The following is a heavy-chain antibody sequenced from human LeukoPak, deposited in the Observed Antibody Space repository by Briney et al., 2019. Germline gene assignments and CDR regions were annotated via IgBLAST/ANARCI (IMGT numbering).Heavy chain of an antibody. D-gene: IGHD2-2*01. Sequence: PGGSLRLSCAASGFTFDDYTMHWVRQAPGKGLEWVSLISWDGGSTYYADSVKGRFTISRDNSKSTLHLQMNSLRAEDTAVYYCAKDLSFSTSSFDCWGQGTLVTVSS. V-gene: IGHV3-43*01. CDR1: GFTFDDYT. J-gene: IGHJ4*02. CDR3: AKDLSFSTSSFDC. CDR2: ISWDGGST.